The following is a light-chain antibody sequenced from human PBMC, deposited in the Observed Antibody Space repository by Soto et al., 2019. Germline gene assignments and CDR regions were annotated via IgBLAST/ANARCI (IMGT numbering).Light chain of an antibody. J-gene: IGLJ2*01. Sequence: QSALTQPRSVSGSPGQSVTISCTGTSSDVGGYNYVSWYQQHPGKAPKLMIYDVSKRPSGVPDRFSGSKSGNTASLTISGLQAEDEADYYCCSYAGIYTLVVVFGGGTKLTVL. CDR3: CSYAGIYTLVVV. CDR2: DVS. V-gene: IGLV2-11*01. CDR1: SSDVGGYNY.